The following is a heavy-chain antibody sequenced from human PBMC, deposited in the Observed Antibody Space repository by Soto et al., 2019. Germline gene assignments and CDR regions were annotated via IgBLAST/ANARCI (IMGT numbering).Heavy chain of an antibody. Sequence: XETLSLTCTVAGGSISSYYWSWIRQPPGKGLDWIGYIYYSGSTNYNPSLKSRVTISVDTSKNQFSLKLSSVTAADTAVYYCARDWGYDSSGYPYYYYGMDVWGQGTTVTVSS. J-gene: IGHJ6*02. CDR2: IYYSGST. CDR1: GGSISSYY. CDR3: ARDWGYDSSGYPYYYYGMDV. D-gene: IGHD3-22*01. V-gene: IGHV4-59*01.